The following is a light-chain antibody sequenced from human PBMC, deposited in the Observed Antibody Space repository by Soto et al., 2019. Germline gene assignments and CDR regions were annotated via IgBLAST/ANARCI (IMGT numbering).Light chain of an antibody. CDR1: QDISSY. V-gene: IGKV1-39*01. J-gene: IGKJ3*01. Sequence: DIQMTQSPSSLSASVGDRVTISCRASQDISSYLHWYQQTPGKAPKLLIYAASSLQRGVPSRFSGSGSGTDFTLTISSLQPEDFATYFCQQSYTSPRTFGPGTKVDIK. CDR2: AAS. CDR3: QQSYTSPRT.